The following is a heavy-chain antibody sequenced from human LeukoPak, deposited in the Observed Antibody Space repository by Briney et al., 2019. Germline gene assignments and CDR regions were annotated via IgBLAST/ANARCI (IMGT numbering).Heavy chain of an antibody. J-gene: IGHJ3*02. V-gene: IGHV3-30-3*01. D-gene: IGHD6-25*01. Sequence: GGSVRLSCAASGFTFSSYAMHWVRQAPGKGLEWVAVISYDGSNKYYADSVKGRFTISRDNSKNTLYLQMNSLRAEDTAVYYCARESSDADAFDIWGQGTMVTVSS. CDR1: GFTFSSYA. CDR2: ISYDGSNK. CDR3: ARESSDADAFDI.